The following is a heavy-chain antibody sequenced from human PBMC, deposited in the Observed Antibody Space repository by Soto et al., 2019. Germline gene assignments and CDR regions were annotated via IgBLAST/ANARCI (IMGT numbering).Heavy chain of an antibody. CDR1: GGSISSGGYS. J-gene: IGHJ4*02. D-gene: IGHD2-2*01. Sequence: QLQLQESGSGLVKPSQTLSLTCAVSGGSISSGGYSWSWIRQPPGKGLEWIGYIYHSGSTYYNPSLKSRVTISVDRSKNQFSLKLSSVTAADTAVYYCDRDAEYCSSTSCYAYWGQGTLVTVSS. CDR3: DRDAEYCSSTSCYAY. V-gene: IGHV4-30-2*01. CDR2: IYHSGST.